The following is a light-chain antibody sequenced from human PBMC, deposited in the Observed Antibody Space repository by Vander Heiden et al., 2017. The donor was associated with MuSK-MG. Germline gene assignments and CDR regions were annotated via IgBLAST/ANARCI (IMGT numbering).Light chain of an antibody. V-gene: IGKV1-27*01. CDR2: AAS. J-gene: IGKJ3*01. Sequence: DIQMTQSPSSLSASVGDRVTITCRASQDIRNYLAWYQQKAGKVPKLLIYAASTLQSGVPSRFGGSGSGTDFTLTISSLQPDDVATYYCQRYNSAPRVTFGPGTKVDIK. CDR1: QDIRNY. CDR3: QRYNSAPRVT.